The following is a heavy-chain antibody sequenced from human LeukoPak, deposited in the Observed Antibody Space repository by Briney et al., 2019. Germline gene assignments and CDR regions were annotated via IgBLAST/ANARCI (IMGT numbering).Heavy chain of an antibody. D-gene: IGHD3-10*01. CDR1: GYTFTSYD. J-gene: IGHJ4*02. V-gene: IGHV1-46*01. CDR2: INPSGGST. Sequence: ASVKVSCKASGYTFTSYDINWVRQATGQGLEWMGIINPSGGSTSYAQKFQGRVTMTRDTSTSTVYMELSSLRSEDTAVYYCARATGYYGSGSQYWGQGTLVTVSS. CDR3: ARATGYYGSGSQY.